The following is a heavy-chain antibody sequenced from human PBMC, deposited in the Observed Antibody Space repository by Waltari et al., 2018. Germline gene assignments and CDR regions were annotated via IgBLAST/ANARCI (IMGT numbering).Heavy chain of an antibody. V-gene: IGHV1-2*02. J-gene: IGHJ4*02. Sequence: QVQLVQSGAEVKKPGASVTVSCESSGYTFTGHYLHWVRQAPGQGLEWMGWINTDSGDTNFAQKFQGRVTMTRDTSINTAYMELKRLRSDDTAVYYCSRGDCTSATCYAGKDYWGQGTLVTVSS. CDR2: INTDSGDT. CDR3: SRGDCTSATCYAGKDY. CDR1: GYTFTGHY. D-gene: IGHD2-2*01.